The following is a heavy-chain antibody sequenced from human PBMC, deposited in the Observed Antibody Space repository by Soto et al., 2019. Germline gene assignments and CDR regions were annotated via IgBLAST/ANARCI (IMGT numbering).Heavy chain of an antibody. D-gene: IGHD2-8*01. CDR3: AREVDATTHFDY. CDR1: GGSFSGYY. CDR2: VYYGLST. V-gene: IGHV4-34*01. Sequence: PSETLSLTCAVYGGSFSGYYWSWIRQPPGKGLEWIGYVYYGLSTYYNPSLKSRVTISIDTSKNQFSLKLSSVTAADTAVYYCAREVDATTHFDYWGQGTLVTVSS. J-gene: IGHJ4*02.